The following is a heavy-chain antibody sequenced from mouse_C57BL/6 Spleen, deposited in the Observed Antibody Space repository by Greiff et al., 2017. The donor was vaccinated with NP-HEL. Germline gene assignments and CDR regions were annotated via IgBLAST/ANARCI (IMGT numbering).Heavy chain of an antibody. V-gene: IGHV5-16*01. D-gene: IGHD2-3*01. Sequence: EVMLVESEGGLVQPGSSMKLSCTASGFTFSDYYMAWVRQVPEKGLEWVANINYDGSSTYYLDSLKSRFIISRDNAKNILYLQMSSLKSEDTATYYCARDVDTDGYYGYFDVWGTGTTVTVSS. CDR3: ARDVDTDGYYGYFDV. CDR1: GFTFSDYY. J-gene: IGHJ1*03. CDR2: INYDGSST.